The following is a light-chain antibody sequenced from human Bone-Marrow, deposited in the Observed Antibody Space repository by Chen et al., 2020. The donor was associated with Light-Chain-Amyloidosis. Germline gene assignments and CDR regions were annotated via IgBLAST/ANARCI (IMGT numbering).Light chain of an antibody. CDR3: QSADSSGTYEVI. J-gene: IGLJ2*01. CDR2: RDT. CDR1: DLPTEY. V-gene: IGLV3-25*03. Sequence: SSELTQPPSVSVSPGQTARLTCSGDDLPTEYAYWYQQKPGQAPVLVIHRDTERPSGISERFYGSSSGTTATLTISGVQAEDEADYHCQSADSSGTYEVIFGGGTKLTVL.